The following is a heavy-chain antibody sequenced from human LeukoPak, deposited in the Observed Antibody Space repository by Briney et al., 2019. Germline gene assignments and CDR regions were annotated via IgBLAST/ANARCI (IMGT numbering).Heavy chain of an antibody. J-gene: IGHJ4*02. D-gene: IGHD3-10*01. CDR1: GGSISSSSYY. CDR2: IYYSGST. Sequence: PSETLSLTCTVSGGSISSSSYYWGWIRQPPGKGLEWIGSIYYSGSTYYNPSLKSRVTISVDTSKNQFSLKLSSVTAADTAVYYCASSGSYYNFFGYWGQGTLVTVSS. CDR3: ASSGSYYNFFGY. V-gene: IGHV4-39*01.